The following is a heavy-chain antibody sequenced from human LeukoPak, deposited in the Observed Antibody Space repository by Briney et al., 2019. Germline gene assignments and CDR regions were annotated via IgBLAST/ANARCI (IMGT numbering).Heavy chain of an antibody. D-gene: IGHD2-15*01. Sequence: SETLSLTCAVSGVSISNHYSSWIRQPPGKGLEWIGYIYYTGNTNYNPSLKSRVTISEDTSKNQVSLKLSSVTAADTAVYYCVRHSRVVAFDYWGQGNLVTVSS. CDR3: VRHSRVVAFDY. J-gene: IGHJ4*02. V-gene: IGHV4-59*08. CDR1: GVSISNHY. CDR2: IYYTGNT.